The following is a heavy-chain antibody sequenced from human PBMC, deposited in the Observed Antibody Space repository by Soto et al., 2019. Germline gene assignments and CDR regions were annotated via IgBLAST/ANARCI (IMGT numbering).Heavy chain of an antibody. CDR2: INPNGGST. J-gene: IGHJ4*02. Sequence: QVQLVQSGAEVKRPGASVKVSCKASGYTFTTYYMPWVRQAPGQGLEWLGIINPNGGSTTYAQKYQGRFTMTMDTSTSTVYLELSSLRPEDTAVYYCARAGYCSGGTCFHGNCDYWGQGTLVTVSA. V-gene: IGHV1-46*01. CDR3: ARAGYCSGGTCFHGNCDY. D-gene: IGHD2-15*01. CDR1: GYTFTTYY.